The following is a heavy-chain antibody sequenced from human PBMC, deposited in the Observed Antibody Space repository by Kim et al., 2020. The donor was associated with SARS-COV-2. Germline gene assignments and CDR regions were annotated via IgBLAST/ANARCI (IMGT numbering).Heavy chain of an antibody. Sequence: NYNPSLKRRVTISVDTSKNQFSLKLSSVTAADTAVYYCARHGGNDAFDIWGQGTMVTVSS. V-gene: IGHV4-59*08. CDR3: ARHGGNDAFDI. J-gene: IGHJ3*02. D-gene: IGHD2-15*01.